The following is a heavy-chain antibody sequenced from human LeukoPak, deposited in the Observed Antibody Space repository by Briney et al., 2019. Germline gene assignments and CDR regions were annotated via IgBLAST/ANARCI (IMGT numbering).Heavy chain of an antibody. CDR1: GFTFSSYG. CDR2: ISYDGSNK. V-gene: IGHV3-30*03. J-gene: IGHJ4*02. D-gene: IGHD6-13*01. Sequence: GRSLRLSCAASGFTFSSYGMHWVRQAPGKGLEWVAVISYDGSNKYYADSVKGRFTISRDNSKNTLYLQMNSLRAEDTAVYYRAREVAAAGTEPDYWGQGTLVTVSS. CDR3: AREVAAAGTEPDY.